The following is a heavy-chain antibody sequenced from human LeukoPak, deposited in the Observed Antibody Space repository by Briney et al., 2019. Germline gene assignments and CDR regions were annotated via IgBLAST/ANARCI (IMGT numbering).Heavy chain of an antibody. CDR2: ISPSGGIT. D-gene: IGHD2-15*01. J-gene: IGHJ4*02. Sequence: GGSLRLSCAASGFTFSSHGMNWVRQAPGKGLEWVSGISPSGGITYYTDSVKGRFTISRDNAKNSLYLQMNSLRAEDTAVYYCARARARYCSGGSCYLFDYWGQGTLVTVSS. CDR1: GFTFSSHG. V-gene: IGHV3-21*01. CDR3: ARARARYCSGGSCYLFDY.